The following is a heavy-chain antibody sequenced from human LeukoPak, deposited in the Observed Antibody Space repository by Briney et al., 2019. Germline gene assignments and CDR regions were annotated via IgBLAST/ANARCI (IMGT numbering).Heavy chain of an antibody. D-gene: IGHD3-9*01. CDR3: ARGGRSTYFDWSPDY. Sequence: GGSLRLSCAASGFTFSDYSMNWVRQAPGKGLEWVSSISSSSSYIYYADSVKGRFTISRDNARNSLYLQMNSLRAEDTAVYYCARGGRSTYFDWSPDYWGQGTLVTVSS. J-gene: IGHJ4*02. CDR2: ISSSSSYI. V-gene: IGHV3-21*01. CDR1: GFTFSDYS.